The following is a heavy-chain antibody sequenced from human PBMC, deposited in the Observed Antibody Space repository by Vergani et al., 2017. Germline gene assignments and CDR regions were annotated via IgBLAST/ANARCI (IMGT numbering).Heavy chain of an antibody. CDR1: GGSISSYY. J-gene: IGHJ3*02. Sequence: QVQLQESGPGLVKPSETLSLTCTVSGGSISSYYWSWIRQPPGKGLEWIGYIYYSGSTNYNPSRKSRVTISVDTSKNQFSLKLSSVTAADTAVYYCASSCTSCYCPRCYAFDIWGQGTMVTVSS. CDR2: IYYSGST. V-gene: IGHV4-59*01. D-gene: IGHD2-2*01. CDR3: ASSCTSCYCPRCYAFDI.